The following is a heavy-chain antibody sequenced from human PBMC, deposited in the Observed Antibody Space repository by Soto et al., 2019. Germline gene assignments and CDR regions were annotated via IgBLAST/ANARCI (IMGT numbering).Heavy chain of an antibody. D-gene: IGHD5-12*01. CDR2: IKTDGSIT. CDR1: GFTFSSYW. V-gene: IGHV3-74*01. J-gene: IGHJ4*02. Sequence: EVQLVESGGDLVQPGGSLRLSCAASGFTFSSYWMHWVRQAPGKGLVWVSRIKTDGSITSYADSVKGRFTISRDNAKNTLYLQRNSLGAEDTAVYYCASVRNGGYDFDYWGQGTLVTVSS. CDR3: ASVRNGGYDFDY.